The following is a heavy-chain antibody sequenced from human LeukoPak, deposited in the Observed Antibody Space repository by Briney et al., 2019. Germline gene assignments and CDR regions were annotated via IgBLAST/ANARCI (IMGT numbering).Heavy chain of an antibody. CDR2: IYTSGST. Sequence: TLSLTCTVSGGSISSGSYYWSWIRQPAGKGLEWIGRIYTSGSTNYNPSLKSRVTISVDTSKNQFSLKLSSVTAADTAVYYCARDEGTGGVHAFDIWGQGTMVTVSS. J-gene: IGHJ3*02. CDR3: ARDEGTGGVHAFDI. V-gene: IGHV4-61*02. D-gene: IGHD2-8*02. CDR1: GGSISSGSYY.